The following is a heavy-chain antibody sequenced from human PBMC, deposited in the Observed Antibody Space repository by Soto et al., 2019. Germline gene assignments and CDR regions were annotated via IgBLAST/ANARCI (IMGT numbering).Heavy chain of an antibody. J-gene: IGHJ4*02. V-gene: IGHV3-23*01. Sequence: EVQLLDSGGGLVQPGGSLRLSCEASGFTFSNYAMNWVRQAPGKGLEWVLGISGGGGNTYYADSVKGRFTISRDNSKNTLFLQMNSLRAEDTAVYYCAKERLVRGFDYWGQGTLVTVSS. CDR2: ISGGGGNT. D-gene: IGHD6-6*01. CDR3: AKERLVRGFDY. CDR1: GFTFSNYA.